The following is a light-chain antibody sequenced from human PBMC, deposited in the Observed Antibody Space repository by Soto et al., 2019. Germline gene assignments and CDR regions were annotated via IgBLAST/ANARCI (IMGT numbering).Light chain of an antibody. V-gene: IGKV3-20*01. CDR1: QSVSSN. CDR3: KQYGSSVT. Sequence: EMVLTQSPATRSVSPGERATLSCRASQSVSSNLAWYQQKPGQAPRLLINGASSRATGIPDRSSGRGSGTEFTLTIRRLEPEDFAVYYCKQYGSSVTCGEGTRLEIK. J-gene: IGKJ5*01. CDR2: GAS.